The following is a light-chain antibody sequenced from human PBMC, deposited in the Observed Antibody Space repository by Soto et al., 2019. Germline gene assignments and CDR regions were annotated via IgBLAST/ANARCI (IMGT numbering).Light chain of an antibody. V-gene: IGKV1-9*01. Sequence: DIQLTQSPSFLSASVGDRVTITCRASQGISSYLAWYQQKPGKAPKLLIYAASTLQRGAPSRFSGGGSGTEFTLTISSLQPEDSATYFCQQLISYPVTFGGGTKVEIK. J-gene: IGKJ4*01. CDR3: QQLISYPVT. CDR1: QGISSY. CDR2: AAS.